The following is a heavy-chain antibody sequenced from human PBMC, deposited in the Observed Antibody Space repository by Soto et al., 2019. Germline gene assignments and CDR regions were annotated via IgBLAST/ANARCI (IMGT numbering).Heavy chain of an antibody. CDR3: AKEVSLGSTVDLGY. CDR1: GFSVSSKY. V-gene: IGHV3-53*01. J-gene: IGHJ4*02. CDR2: IFSSGGT. Sequence: PGGSLRLSCAASGFSVSSKYMSWVRQAPGKGLEWVSVIFSSGGTYYADSVKGRFTISRDNSKNTLYLQMKSLRVEDTAIYYCAKEVSLGSTVDLGYWGQGALVTVSS. D-gene: IGHD7-27*01.